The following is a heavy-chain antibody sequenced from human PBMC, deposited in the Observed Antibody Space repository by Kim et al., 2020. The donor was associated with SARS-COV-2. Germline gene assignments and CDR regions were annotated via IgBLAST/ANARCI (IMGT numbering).Heavy chain of an antibody. V-gene: IGHV4-39*01. CDR3: ARWELNFDY. D-gene: IGHD1-26*01. CDR1: GGSISSSSYY. J-gene: IGHJ4*02. CDR2: IYYSGST. Sequence: SETLSLTCTVSGGSISSSSYYWGWIRQPPGKGLEWIGSIYYSGSTYYNPSLKSRVTISVDTSKNQFSLKLSSVTAADTAVYYCARWELNFDYWGQGTLVTVSS.